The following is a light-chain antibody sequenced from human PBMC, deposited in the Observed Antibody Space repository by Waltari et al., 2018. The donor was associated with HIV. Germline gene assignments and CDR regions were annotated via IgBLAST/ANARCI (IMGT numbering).Light chain of an antibody. V-gene: IGLV3-21*03. CDR1: NLDNKG. Sequence: YVLTQPPSVSVAPGKTARITCGGNNLDNKGVHWYQQVPGQAPRLVMYDDSDRPSGVPARFSGSNSGNTATLTSSRVEVGDEADYYCQVWHAKSDHWVFGGGTRLAVL. J-gene: IGLJ3*02. CDR2: DDS. CDR3: QVWHAKSDHWV.